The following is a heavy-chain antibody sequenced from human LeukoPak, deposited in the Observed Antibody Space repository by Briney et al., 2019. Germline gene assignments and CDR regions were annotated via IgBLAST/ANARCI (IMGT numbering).Heavy chain of an antibody. J-gene: IGHJ4*02. D-gene: IGHD3-22*01. CDR3: AKDSAFYDSSGYDY. Sequence: GGSLRLSCAASGFTFSSYAMSWVRQAPGKGLEWVSAISGSGGSTYYADSVKGRFTISRDNSKNTLYLQMNSLRAEDTAVYYCAKDSAFYDSSGYDYWGQGTLVTVSS. CDR2: ISGSGGST. CDR1: GFTFSSYA. V-gene: IGHV3-23*01.